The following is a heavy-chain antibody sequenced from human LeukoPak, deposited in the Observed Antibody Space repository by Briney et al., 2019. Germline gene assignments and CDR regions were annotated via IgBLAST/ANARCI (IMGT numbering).Heavy chain of an antibody. CDR2: INYSGST. CDR3: ASVPSSSWYAFDY. V-gene: IGHV4-34*01. Sequence: SETLSLTCAVYGGSFSGYYWSWIRQPPGKGLEWIGEINYSGSTNYNPSLKSRVTISVDTSKNQFSLKLSSVTAADTAVYYCASVPSSSWYAFDYWGQGTLVTVSS. CDR1: GGSFSGYY. D-gene: IGHD6-13*01. J-gene: IGHJ4*02.